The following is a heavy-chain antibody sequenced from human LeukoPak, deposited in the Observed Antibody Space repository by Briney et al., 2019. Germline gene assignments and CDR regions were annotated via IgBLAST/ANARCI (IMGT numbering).Heavy chain of an antibody. D-gene: IGHD2-21*02. Sequence: GGFLRLSCAASGFTVSSNYMSWVRQAPGKGLEWVSVIYSGGSTYYADSVKGRFTISRDNSKNTLYLQMNSLRAEDTAVYYCASTYCGGDCYSGDAFDIWGQGTMVTVSS. CDR2: IYSGGST. CDR3: ASTYCGGDCYSGDAFDI. V-gene: IGHV3-66*01. J-gene: IGHJ3*02. CDR1: GFTVSSNY.